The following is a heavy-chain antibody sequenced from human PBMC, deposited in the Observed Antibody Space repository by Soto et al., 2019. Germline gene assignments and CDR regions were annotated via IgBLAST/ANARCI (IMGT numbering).Heavy chain of an antibody. CDR2: ISGSGGST. J-gene: IGHJ5*01. CDR1: GFRFSNYA. CDR3: AKDNDAVVSAGHFDS. D-gene: IGHD2-2*01. Sequence: EVQVLESGGGLVQRGGSLRLSCTASGFRFSNYAMNWVRQAPGKGLEWVSGISGSGGSTFYADSVKGRFTISRDNFENTVYLQMNSLRGEYTALYYCAKDNDAVVSAGHFDSWGLGTLVTVSS. V-gene: IGHV3-23*01.